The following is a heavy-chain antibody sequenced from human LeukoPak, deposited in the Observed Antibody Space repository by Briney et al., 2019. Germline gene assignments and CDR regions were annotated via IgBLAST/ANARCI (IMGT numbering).Heavy chain of an antibody. CDR2: IYYSGST. Sequence: PSETLSPTCTVSGGSISSSSYYWGWIRQPPGKGLEWIGSIYYSGSTYYNPSLKSRVTISVDTSKNQFSLKLSSVTAADTAVYYCARTNYDILTGPDYWGQGTLVTVSS. CDR1: GGSISSSSYY. D-gene: IGHD3-9*01. J-gene: IGHJ4*02. V-gene: IGHV4-39*01. CDR3: ARTNYDILTGPDY.